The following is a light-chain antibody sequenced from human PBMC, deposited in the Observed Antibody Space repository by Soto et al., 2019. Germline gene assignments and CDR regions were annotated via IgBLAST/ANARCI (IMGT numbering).Light chain of an antibody. V-gene: IGLV2-14*01. CDR3: SSYSISTAYL. CDR1: SSDVGGYDY. Sequence: QSALTQPASVSGSPGQSITISCTGTSSDVGGYDYVSWYQLHPGKAPKLMVFEVSNRPSGVSYRFSGSKSGNTASLTISGLQAEDEADYFCSSYSISTAYLLGTGTKLTVL. CDR2: EVS. J-gene: IGLJ1*01.